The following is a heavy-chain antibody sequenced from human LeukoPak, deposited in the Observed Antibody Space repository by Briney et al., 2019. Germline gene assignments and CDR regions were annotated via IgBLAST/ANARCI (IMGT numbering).Heavy chain of an antibody. CDR2: IYWGDDK. J-gene: IGHJ4*02. CDR1: GFSLSTSGEG. CDR3: AHSHTSSPNDY. Sequence: SGPTLANPTQTLTLTCTFSGFSLSTSGEGVGWIRQPPGKALVWLALIYWGDDKRYSPSLKSRLTITKDTSKNQVVLTMTNMDPVDTATYFCAHSHTSSPNDYWGQGTLVTVSS. D-gene: IGHD6-13*01. V-gene: IGHV2-5*02.